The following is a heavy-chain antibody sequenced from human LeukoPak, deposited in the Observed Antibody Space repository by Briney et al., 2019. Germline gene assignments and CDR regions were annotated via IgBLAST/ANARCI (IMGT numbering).Heavy chain of an antibody. J-gene: IGHJ4*02. V-gene: IGHV3-53*01. D-gene: IGHD4-17*01. CDR2: IYSGGNT. Sequence: PGGSLRLSCTVSGFPVSINSMSWVRQAPGKGLEWVSFIYSGGNTHYSDSVKGRFTISRDSSKNTLYLQMNSLRAEDTAVYYCARRAGEYSHPYDSWGQGTLVTVSS. CDR3: ARRAGEYSHPYDS. CDR1: GFPVSINS.